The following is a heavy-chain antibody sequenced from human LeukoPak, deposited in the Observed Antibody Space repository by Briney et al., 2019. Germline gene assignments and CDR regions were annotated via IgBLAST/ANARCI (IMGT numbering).Heavy chain of an antibody. CDR2: ISGGGASR. CDR1: GFSFTNYW. V-gene: IGHV3-23*01. D-gene: IGHD1-26*01. CDR3: TKRSGVYSDNSGFFDY. Sequence: GSLRLSCAASGFSFTNYWMHWVRQAPGKGLEWVSGISGGGASRDYADSVKGRFTISRDNSKNTVLLQMDSLRAEDTAIYYCTKRSGVYSDNSGFFDYWAREASSPSPQ. J-gene: IGHJ4*02.